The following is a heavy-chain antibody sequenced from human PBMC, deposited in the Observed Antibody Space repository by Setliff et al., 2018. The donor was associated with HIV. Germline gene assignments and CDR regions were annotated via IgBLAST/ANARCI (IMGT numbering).Heavy chain of an antibody. Sequence: ASVKVSCKASGYDFSSYGITWVRQAPGQGLEWMGWISGYSGNTNYAQKVQVRVTMTTDTSTSTAYMELRSLRFDDTAVYYCASGKRWPQPYYLDYWGQGTLVTVSS. CDR3: ASGKRWPQPYYLDY. J-gene: IGHJ4*02. CDR1: GYDFSSYG. D-gene: IGHD1-1*01. V-gene: IGHV1-18*01. CDR2: ISGYSGNT.